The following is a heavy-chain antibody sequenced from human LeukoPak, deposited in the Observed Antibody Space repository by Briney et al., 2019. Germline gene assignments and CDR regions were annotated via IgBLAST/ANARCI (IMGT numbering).Heavy chain of an antibody. CDR2: INAGNGNT. CDR1: GYTFTGYY. Sequence: GASVKVSCKASGYTFTGYYMHWVRQAPGQRLEWMGWINAGNGNTKYSQKLQGRVTMTTDTSTSTAYMELRSLRSDDTAVYYCAITLYCSSTSCYNGNDAFDIWGQGTMVTVSS. CDR3: AITLYCSSTSCYNGNDAFDI. V-gene: IGHV1/OR15-3*01. J-gene: IGHJ3*02. D-gene: IGHD2-2*02.